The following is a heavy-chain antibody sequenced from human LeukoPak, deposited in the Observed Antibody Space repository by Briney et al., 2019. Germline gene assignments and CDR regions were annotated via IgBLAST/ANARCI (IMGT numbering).Heavy chain of an antibody. CDR3: ARDHSMANTAWWFDP. CDR2: IIPIFGTA. CDR1: GGTFSSYA. V-gene: IGHV1-69*13. D-gene: IGHD5-24*01. J-gene: IGHJ5*02. Sequence: SVKVSCKASGGTFSSYAISWVRRAPGQGLEWMGGIIPIFGTANYAQKFQGRVTITADESTSTAYMELSSLRSEDTAVYYCARDHSMANTAWWFDPWGQGTLVTVSS.